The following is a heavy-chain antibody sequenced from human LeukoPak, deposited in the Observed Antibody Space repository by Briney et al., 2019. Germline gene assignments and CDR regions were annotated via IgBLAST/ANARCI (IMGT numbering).Heavy chain of an antibody. D-gene: IGHD3-16*01. CDR3: ARSRGGAGEYFDY. J-gene: IGHJ4*02. CDR1: GGSFSGYY. Sequence: PSETLSLTCAVYGGSFSGYYWGWIRQPPGQGLELIGHVYNTGSANINPSLKGQVTMSVATSKTQFTLNLGAGNPAATAVYYCARSRGGAGEYFDYWGQGTLVTVSS. V-gene: IGHV4-34*11. CDR2: VYNTGSA.